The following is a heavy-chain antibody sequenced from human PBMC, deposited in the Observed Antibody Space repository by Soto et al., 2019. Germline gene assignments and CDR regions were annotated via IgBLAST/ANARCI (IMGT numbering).Heavy chain of an antibody. CDR3: VKGSEVARQELDY. CDR2: ISSDGSDK. V-gene: IGHV3-30*18. D-gene: IGHD2-15*01. CDR1: GFSLSNCG. Sequence: QVQLVESGGGVVQPGRSLRLSCAASGFSLSNCGMHWVRQAPGKGLEWVAAISSDGSDKYYSESVKGRFTISRDNSKNTLFLQMNSLRVEDTAVYYCVKGSEVARQELDYWGQGTLVTVSS. J-gene: IGHJ4*02.